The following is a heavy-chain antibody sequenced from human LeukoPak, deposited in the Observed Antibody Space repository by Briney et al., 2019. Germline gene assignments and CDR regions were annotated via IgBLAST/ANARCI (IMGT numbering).Heavy chain of an antibody. CDR3: ARDYVPGSSGWYY. Sequence: QTGGSLRLSCAASGFTFSSYWMSWVRQAPGKGLEWVANIRQDGSDRHYVDSVKGRFTISRDNAKNSLYLQMNSLRAEDTAVYYCARDYVPGSSGWYYWGQGTLVTVSS. D-gene: IGHD6-19*01. CDR1: GFTFSSYW. V-gene: IGHV3-7*05. CDR2: IRQDGSDR. J-gene: IGHJ4*02.